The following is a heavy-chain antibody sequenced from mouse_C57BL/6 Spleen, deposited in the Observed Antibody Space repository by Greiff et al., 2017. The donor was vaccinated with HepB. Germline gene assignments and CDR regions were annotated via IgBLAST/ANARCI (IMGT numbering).Heavy chain of an antibody. V-gene: IGHV5-4*01. J-gene: IGHJ3*01. CDR1: GFTFSSYA. CDR2: ISDGGSYT. D-gene: IGHD1-1*01. CDR3: ARDRGYYGSSYVLFAY. Sequence: EVKLEESGGGLVKPGGSLKLSCAASGFTFSSYAMSWVRQTPEKRLEWVATISDGGSYTYYPDNVKGRFTISRDNAKNNLYLQMSHLKSEDTAMYYCARDRGYYGSSYVLFAYWGQGTLVTVSA.